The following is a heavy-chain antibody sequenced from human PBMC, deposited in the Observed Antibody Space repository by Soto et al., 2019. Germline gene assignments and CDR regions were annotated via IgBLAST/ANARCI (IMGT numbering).Heavy chain of an antibody. Sequence: EVQLVESGGGLVQRGGSLRLSCAASGLTFSSYSMNWVRQAPGKGLEWVSYISSSSSTIYYADSVKGRFTISRDNAKNSLYLPMTSMRAGDTAVYYCAFGEDSRYYYYGMDVWGQGTTVTVSS. CDR3: AFGEDSRYYYYGMDV. CDR1: GLTFSSYS. D-gene: IGHD2-15*01. CDR2: ISSSSSTI. V-gene: IGHV3-48*01. J-gene: IGHJ6*02.